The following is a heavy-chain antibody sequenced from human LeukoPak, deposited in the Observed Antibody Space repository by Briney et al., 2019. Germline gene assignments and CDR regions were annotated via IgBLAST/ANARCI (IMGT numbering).Heavy chain of an antibody. V-gene: IGHV1-18*01. D-gene: IGHD5-18*01. CDR2: ISAYNGNT. CDR3: ARAIGQLWFFDY. Sequence: ASVKVSCKASGYTFTSYGISWVRQAPGQGLEGMGWISAYNGNTNYAQKLQGRVTMTTDTYTSTAYMELRSLRSDDTAVYYCARAIGQLWFFDYWGQGTLVTASS. J-gene: IGHJ4*02. CDR1: GYTFTSYG.